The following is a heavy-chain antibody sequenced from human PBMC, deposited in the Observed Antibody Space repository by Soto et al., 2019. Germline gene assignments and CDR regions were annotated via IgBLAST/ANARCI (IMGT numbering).Heavy chain of an antibody. D-gene: IGHD6-19*01. V-gene: IGHV3-30*18. CDR2: ISYDGSNK. CDR3: AKASRDSSGWYPDY. Sequence: QVQLVESGGGVVQPGRSLRLSCAASGFTFSSYGMHWVRQAPGKGLEWVAVISYDGSNKYYADSVKGRFTISRDNSKNTLYLQMNCLRAEDTAVYYCAKASRDSSGWYPDYWGQGTLVTVSS. J-gene: IGHJ4*02. CDR1: GFTFSSYG.